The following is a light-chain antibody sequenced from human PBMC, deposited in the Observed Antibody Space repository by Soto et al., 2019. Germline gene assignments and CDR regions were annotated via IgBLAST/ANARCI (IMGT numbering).Light chain of an antibody. CDR3: QQYYKWHSLT. J-gene: IGKJ4*01. CDR2: DTA. V-gene: IGKV3D-11*02. CDR1: QSISSV. Sequence: LTQSPATLSLSLGERATLSCRASQSISSVLSCYQHKPGQAARLLIYDTANSVTGMPARFSGSGSGTDFTLTISRLVPEDFGIYYCQQYYKWHSLTFGEGTKVDIK.